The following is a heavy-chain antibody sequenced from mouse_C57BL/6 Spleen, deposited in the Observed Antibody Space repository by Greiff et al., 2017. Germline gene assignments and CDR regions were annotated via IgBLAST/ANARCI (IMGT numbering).Heavy chain of an antibody. CDR1: GYTFTSYW. D-gene: IGHD1-1*01. J-gene: IGHJ2*01. V-gene: IGHV1-7*01. CDR2: INPSSGYT. Sequence: QVQLKESGAELAKPGASVKLSCKASGYTFTSYWMHWVKQRPGQGLEWIGYINPSSGYTKYNQKFKDKATLTADKSSSTAYMQLSSLTYEDSAVYYCARSNYGSSDYFDYWGQGTTLTVSS. CDR3: ARSNYGSSDYFDY.